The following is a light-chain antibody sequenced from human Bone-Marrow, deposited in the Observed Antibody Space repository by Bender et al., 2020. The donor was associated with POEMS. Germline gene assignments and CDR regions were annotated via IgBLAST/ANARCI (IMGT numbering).Light chain of an antibody. J-gene: IGLJ7*01. CDR3: QSYGSTTAL. Sequence: NFMLTQPHSLSGSPGKTVIISCTRNTGTIASSFVQWYQQGPGSSPTTLIYQDNQRPSGVPDRFSGSIGSSSNSASLIISGLPAEDEAEYYRQSYGSTTALFGGGTQLTVL. CDR1: TGTIASSF. CDR2: QDN. V-gene: IGLV6-57*01.